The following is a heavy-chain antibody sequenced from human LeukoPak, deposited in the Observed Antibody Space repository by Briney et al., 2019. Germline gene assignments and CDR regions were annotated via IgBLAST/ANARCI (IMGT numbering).Heavy chain of an antibody. Sequence: ASVKVSCKTSGFNFIGYFIHWVRQAPGQGLEWMGWINPNSGGTNSVQKFQGRVTMTRDTSITTVYMDVSSLTSDDTAVYYCAKPRGFSGYDRDGAFDVWGQGTMVTVSS. CDR3: AKPRGFSGYDRDGAFDV. CDR2: INPNSGGT. V-gene: IGHV1-2*02. J-gene: IGHJ3*01. D-gene: IGHD5-12*01. CDR1: GFNFIGYF.